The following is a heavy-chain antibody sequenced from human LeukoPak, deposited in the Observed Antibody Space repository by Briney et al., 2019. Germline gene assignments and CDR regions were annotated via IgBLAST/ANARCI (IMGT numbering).Heavy chain of an antibody. Sequence: PGGSLRLSCAASGFTFSSYGMHWVRQAPGKELEWVAVISYDGSNKYYADSVKGRFTISRDNSKNTLYLQMNSLRAEDTAVYYCAKDWGAVLSASGSYYNHWGQGTLVTVSS. CDR1: GFTFSSYG. D-gene: IGHD3-10*01. CDR3: AKDWGAVLSASGSYYNH. J-gene: IGHJ5*02. V-gene: IGHV3-30*18. CDR2: ISYDGSNK.